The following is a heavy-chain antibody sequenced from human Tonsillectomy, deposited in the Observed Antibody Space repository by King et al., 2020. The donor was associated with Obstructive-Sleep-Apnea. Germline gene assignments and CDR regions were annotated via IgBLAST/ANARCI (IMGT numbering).Heavy chain of an antibody. CDR1: SVSVSSDSYY. D-gene: IGHD4-23*01. Sequence: QLQESGPGLVKPSETLSLTCTVSSVSVSSDSYYWTWIRQPPGKGLEWIGYIYYSVGTNYNPSLKSRVTKSVDKSQNQLSLKVSAVTAADTAVYYCASLYSGGNTHYHYYGMDVWGQGTTVTVSS. CDR3: ASLYSGGNTHYHYYGMDV. J-gene: IGHJ6*02. CDR2: IYYSVGT. V-gene: IGHV4-61*01.